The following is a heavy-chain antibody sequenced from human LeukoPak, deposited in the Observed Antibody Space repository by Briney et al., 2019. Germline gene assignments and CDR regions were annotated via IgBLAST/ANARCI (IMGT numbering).Heavy chain of an antibody. CDR1: GSSFSSSY. CDR2: IYASGST. V-gene: IGHV4-4*07. Sequence: SETLPLTCTVSGSSFSSSYWSWIRQPAGKGLEWIGRIYASGSTNYNPSFKSRITMSVDTSKNHFSLNLSSVTAADTAVYYCARDWMDSSSWFRWYFDLWGRGTLVIVSS. D-gene: IGHD6-13*01. CDR3: ARDWMDSSSWFRWYFDL. J-gene: IGHJ2*01.